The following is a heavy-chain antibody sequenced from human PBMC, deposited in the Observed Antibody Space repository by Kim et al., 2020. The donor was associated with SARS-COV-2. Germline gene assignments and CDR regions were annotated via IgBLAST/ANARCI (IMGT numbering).Heavy chain of an antibody. CDR3: ARGPHYYAMDV. V-gene: IGHV3-74*01. CDR2: GT. J-gene: IGHJ6*02. Sequence: GTSYADSVKGRFTISRENAKNTLELEMNSLRAVDTAVYYCARGPHYYAMDVWGQGSTVTVSS.